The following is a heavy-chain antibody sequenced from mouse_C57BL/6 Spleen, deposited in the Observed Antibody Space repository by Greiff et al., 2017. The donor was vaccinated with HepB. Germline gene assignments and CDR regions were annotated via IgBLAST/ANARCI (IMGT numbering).Heavy chain of an antibody. CDR1: GYTFTDYN. Sequence: VQLQQSGPELVKPGASVKIPCKASGYTFTDYNMDWVKQSHGKSLEWIGDINPNNGGTIYNQKFKGKATLTVDKSSSTAYMELRSLTSEDTAVYYCARQGYGSSHHPFDYWGQGTTLTVSS. V-gene: IGHV1-18*01. J-gene: IGHJ2*01. CDR2: INPNNGGT. CDR3: ARQGYGSSHHPFDY. D-gene: IGHD1-1*01.